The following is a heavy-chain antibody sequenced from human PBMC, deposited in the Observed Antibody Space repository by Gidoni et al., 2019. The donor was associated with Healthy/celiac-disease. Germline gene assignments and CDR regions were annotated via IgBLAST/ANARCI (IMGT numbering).Heavy chain of an antibody. CDR1: GFTFSSYG. J-gene: IGHJ4*02. D-gene: IGHD4-4*01. V-gene: IGHV3-30*18. CDR2: ISYDGSNK. CDR3: AKGAGTVTLFHGY. Sequence: QVQLVESGGGVVQPGRSLRLSCAAPGFTFSSYGMHWVRQAPGKGLEWVAVISYDGSNKYYADSVKGRFTISRDNSKNTLYLQMNSLRAEDTAVYYCAKGAGTVTLFHGYWGQGTLVTVSS.